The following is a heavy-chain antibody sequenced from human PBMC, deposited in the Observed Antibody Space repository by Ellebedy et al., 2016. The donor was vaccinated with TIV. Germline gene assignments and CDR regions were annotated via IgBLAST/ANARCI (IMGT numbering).Heavy chain of an antibody. J-gene: IGHJ3*02. V-gene: IGHV3-21*01. CDR3: ARSVCGGDCYFDAFDI. D-gene: IGHD2-21*01. Sequence: GGSLRLSXAASGFTFSSYSMNWVRQAPGKGLEWVSSISSSSSNIYYADSVKGRFTISRDNAKNSLYLQMNSLRAEDTAVYYCARSVCGGDCYFDAFDIWGQGTMVTVSS. CDR2: ISSSSSNI. CDR1: GFTFSSYS.